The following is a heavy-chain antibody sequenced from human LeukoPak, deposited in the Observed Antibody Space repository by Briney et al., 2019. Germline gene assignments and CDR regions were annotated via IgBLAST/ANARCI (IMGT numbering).Heavy chain of an antibody. CDR2: MNPNSGNT. J-gene: IGHJ4*02. V-gene: IGHV1-8*01. D-gene: IGHD3-10*01. Sequence: ASVKVSCKASGYTFTSYDINWVRQATGQGLEWMGWMNPNSGNTGYAQKFQGRVTMTTDTSTRTAYMELRSLRSDDTAVYYCARAPNYSDSGSPLWDFWGQGALVTVSS. CDR3: ARAPNYSDSGSPLWDF. CDR1: GYTFTSYD.